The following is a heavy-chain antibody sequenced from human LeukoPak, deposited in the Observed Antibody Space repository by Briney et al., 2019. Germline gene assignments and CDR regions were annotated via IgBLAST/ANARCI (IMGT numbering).Heavy chain of an antibody. D-gene: IGHD2-2*01. CDR3: ARHSRDQLIDY. V-gene: IGHV4-59*08. CDR2: IYYSGST. CDR1: GGSIREYY. J-gene: IGHJ4*02. Sequence: SETLSLTCTVSGGSIREYYWSWVRQPPGKGLEWIGYIYYSGSTNQNPSLKSRVTISIDTSKKQFSLKLASVTAADTAVYYCARHSRDQLIDYWGQGTLVTVSS.